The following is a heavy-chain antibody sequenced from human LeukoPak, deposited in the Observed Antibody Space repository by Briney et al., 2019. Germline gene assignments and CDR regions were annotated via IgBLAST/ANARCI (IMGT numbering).Heavy chain of an antibody. D-gene: IGHD3-10*01. J-gene: IGHJ4*02. CDR3: ARAGRGSGKTVDY. Sequence: GGSLRLSCAASGFTFSSCWMSWVRQAPGKGLEWVANIKQDGSEKYYVDSVKGRFTISRDNAKNSLYLQMNSLRAEDTAVYYCARAGRGSGKTVDYWGQGTLVTVSS. CDR2: IKQDGSEK. CDR1: GFTFSSCW. V-gene: IGHV3-7*04.